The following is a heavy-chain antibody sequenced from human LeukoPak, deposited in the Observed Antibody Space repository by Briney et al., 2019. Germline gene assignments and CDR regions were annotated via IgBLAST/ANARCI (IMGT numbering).Heavy chain of an antibody. Sequence: PSETLSLTCAVYGGSFSGYYWSWIRQPPGKGLEWIGEINHSGSTNYNPSLKSRVTISVDTSKNQFSLKLSSVTAADTAVYYCARTSLLRDDNWFDPWGQGTLVTVSS. CDR3: ARTSLLRDDNWFDP. J-gene: IGHJ5*02. V-gene: IGHV4-34*01. D-gene: IGHD2-15*01. CDR2: INHSGST. CDR1: GGSFSGYY.